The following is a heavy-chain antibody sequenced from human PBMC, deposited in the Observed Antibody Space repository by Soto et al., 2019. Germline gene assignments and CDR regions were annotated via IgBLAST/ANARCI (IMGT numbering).Heavy chain of an antibody. D-gene: IGHD2-15*01. CDR3: ARSGLYCRGGSCYVSPNWFDP. CDR1: AGPFSGYA. V-gene: IGHV1-69*06. J-gene: IGHJ5*02. CDR2: IIPIFGTA. Sequence: SVKVCGKASAGPFSGYAISLVRQAPGQGLEWMGGIIPIFGTANYAQKFQGRVTITADKSTSTAYMELSSLRSEDTAVYYCARSGLYCRGGSCYVSPNWFDPWGQGTLVTVSS.